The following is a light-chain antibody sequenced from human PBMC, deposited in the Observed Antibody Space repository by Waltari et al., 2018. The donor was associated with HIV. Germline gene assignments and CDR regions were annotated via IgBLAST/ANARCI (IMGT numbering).Light chain of an antibody. CDR1: ENIGTW. Sequence: DIEMTQSPSTLSASVGDTVTITCLPSENIGTWLAWYQMKPGKAPDLLIYRASTLKSGVPSRFSVRGSGTEFALTVRGLQPDDFGTFFCQQYNVYPWTFGQGTRVDLK. CDR3: QQYNVYPWT. V-gene: IGKV1-5*03. CDR2: RAS. J-gene: IGKJ1*01.